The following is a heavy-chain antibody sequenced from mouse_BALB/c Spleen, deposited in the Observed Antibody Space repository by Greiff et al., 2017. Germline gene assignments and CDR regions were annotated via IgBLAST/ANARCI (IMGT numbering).Heavy chain of an antibody. CDR1: GFTFSSYG. V-gene: IGHV5-6-3*01. CDR2: INSNGGST. Sequence: EVQRVESGGGLVQPGGSLKLSCAASGFTFSSYGMSWVRQTPDKRLELVATINSNGGSTYYPDSVKGRFTISRDNAKNTLYLQMSSLKSEDTAMYYCARVPPYAMDYWGQGTSVTVSS. CDR3: ARVPPYAMDY. J-gene: IGHJ4*01.